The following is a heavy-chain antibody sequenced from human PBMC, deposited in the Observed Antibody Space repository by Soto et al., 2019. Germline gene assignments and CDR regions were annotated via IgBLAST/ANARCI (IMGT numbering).Heavy chain of an antibody. J-gene: IGHJ4*02. CDR1: GYTFTGYY. CDR3: ARVGCSGGSCYSGFDY. V-gene: IGHV1-2*04. CDR2: INPNSGGT. D-gene: IGHD2-15*01. Sequence: QVQLVQSGAEVKKPGASVKVSCKASGYTFTGYYMYWVRQAPGQGLEWMGWINPNSGGTNYAQKFQGWVTMTRDTSISTAYMELSRLRSDDTAVYYCARVGCSGGSCYSGFDYWGQGTLVTVSS.